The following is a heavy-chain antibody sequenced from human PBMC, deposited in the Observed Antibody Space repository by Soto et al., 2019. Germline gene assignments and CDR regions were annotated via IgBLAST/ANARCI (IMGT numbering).Heavy chain of an antibody. V-gene: IGHV3-9*01. J-gene: IGHJ6*02. CDR3: AKGEQQLSYYYYGMDV. D-gene: IGHD6-13*01. CDR2: ISWNSGSI. Sequence: GGSLRLSXAASGFTFDDYAMHWVRQAQGKGLEWVSGISWNSGSIGYADSVKGRFTISRDNAKNSLYLQMNSLRAEDTALYYCAKGEQQLSYYYYGMDVWGQGTTVTVSS. CDR1: GFTFDDYA.